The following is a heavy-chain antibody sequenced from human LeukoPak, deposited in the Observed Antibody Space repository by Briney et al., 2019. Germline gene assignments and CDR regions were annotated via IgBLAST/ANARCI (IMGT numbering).Heavy chain of an antibody. J-gene: IGHJ4*02. CDR2: MSSDGRKE. CDR3: SRDGKVHGETFDY. Sequence: GGSLRLSCAASGFTFSSFAMHWVRQAPGKGLEWVAVMSSDGRKEYYADYVKGRFTISRDNSKSTLFLQMSSLRPEDTAVYYCSRDGKVHGETFDYGGQGTLVTVSS. V-gene: IGHV3-30*15. CDR1: GFTFSSFA. D-gene: IGHD1-26*01.